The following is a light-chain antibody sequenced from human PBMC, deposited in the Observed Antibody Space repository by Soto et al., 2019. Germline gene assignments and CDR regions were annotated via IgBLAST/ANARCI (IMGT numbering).Light chain of an antibody. CDR2: AAS. J-gene: IGKJ4*01. CDR3: QQVKTYPLT. Sequence: DIQLTQSPSFLSASVGDRVTITCRASQDISCHLAWYQQKPGKALKLLIYAASTLQSGVPSGFGGSGSGTELTLTITSLQPEDFATYYCQQVKTYPLTFGGGTKVEIK. V-gene: IGKV1-9*01. CDR1: QDISCH.